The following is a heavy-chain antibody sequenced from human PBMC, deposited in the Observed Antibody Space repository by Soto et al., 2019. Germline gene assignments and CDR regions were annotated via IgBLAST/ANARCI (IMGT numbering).Heavy chain of an antibody. V-gene: IGHV3-23*01. Sequence: PGGSLRLSCAVSGIPFNNYWMHWIRQAPGKGLEWVSAISGSGGSTYYADSVKGRFTISRDDSKNTLYLQMNSLRAEDTAVYYCAKGLRPRGYYYYGMDVWGQGTTVTVSS. D-gene: IGHD4-17*01. CDR1: GIPFNNYW. CDR3: AKGLRPRGYYYYGMDV. J-gene: IGHJ6*02. CDR2: ISGSGGST.